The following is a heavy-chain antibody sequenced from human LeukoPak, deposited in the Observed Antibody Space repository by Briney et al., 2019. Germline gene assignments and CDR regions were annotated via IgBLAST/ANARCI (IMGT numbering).Heavy chain of an antibody. CDR3: ARLISYYGSGSYPNWFDP. Sequence: PGGSLRLSCAASGFTFSSYWMSWVRQAPGKGLEWVANIKQYGSEKYYVDSVKGRFTISRDNAKNSLYLQMNSLRAEDTAVYYCARLISYYGSGSYPNWFDPWGQGTLVTVSS. CDR2: IKQYGSEK. D-gene: IGHD3-10*01. CDR1: GFTFSSYW. V-gene: IGHV3-7*01. J-gene: IGHJ5*02.